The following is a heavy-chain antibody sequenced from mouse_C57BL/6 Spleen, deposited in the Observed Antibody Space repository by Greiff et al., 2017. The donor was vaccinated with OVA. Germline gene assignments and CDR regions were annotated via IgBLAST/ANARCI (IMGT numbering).Heavy chain of an antibody. J-gene: IGHJ4*01. CDR2: IYPGDGDT. Sequence: VQLQQSGPELVKPGASVKISCKASGYAFSSSWMNWVKQRPGKGLEWIGRIYPGDGDTNYNGKFKGKATLTADKSSSTAYMQLSSLTSEDAAVYFCARSGIYYGNLYYAMDDWGQGTSVTVSS. CDR1: GYAFSSSW. CDR3: ARSGIYYGNLYYAMDD. V-gene: IGHV1-82*01. D-gene: IGHD2-1*01.